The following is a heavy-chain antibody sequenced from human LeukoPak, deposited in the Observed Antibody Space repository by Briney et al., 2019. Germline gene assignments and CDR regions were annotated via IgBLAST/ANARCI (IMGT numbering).Heavy chain of an antibody. CDR1: GYTFTSYY. D-gene: IGHD3-22*01. J-gene: IGHJ3*02. CDR3: ARDAPLSMIVVGLPNDAFDI. Sequence: GASVKVSCKASGYTFTSYYMHWVRQAPGQGLEWMGIINPSGGSTSYAQKFQGRVTMTRDMSTSTVYMELSSLRSEDTAVYYCARDAPLSMIVVGLPNDAFDIWGQGTMVTVSS. CDR2: INPSGGST. V-gene: IGHV1-46*01.